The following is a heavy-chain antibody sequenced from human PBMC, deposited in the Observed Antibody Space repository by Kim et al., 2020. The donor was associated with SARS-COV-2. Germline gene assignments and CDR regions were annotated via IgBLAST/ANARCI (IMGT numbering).Heavy chain of an antibody. J-gene: IGHJ6*02. V-gene: IGHV1-46*01. Sequence: ASVKVSCQASGYTFTSYYMHWVRQAPGQGLEWMGIINPSGGSTSYAQKFQGRVTMTRDTSTSTVYMELSSLRSEDTAVYYCARPQWAAGFYYYGMDVWGQGTTVTVSS. CDR3: ARPQWAAGFYYYGMDV. CDR2: INPSGGST. CDR1: GYTFTSYY. D-gene: IGHD1-26*01.